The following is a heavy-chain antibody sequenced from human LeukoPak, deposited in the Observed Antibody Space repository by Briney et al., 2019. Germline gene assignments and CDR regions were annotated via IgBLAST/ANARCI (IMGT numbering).Heavy chain of an antibody. V-gene: IGHV1-2*02. Sequence: ASVKVSCKASGYTFTSYGISWVRQAPGQGLEWMGWINPNSGGTNYAQKFQGRVTMTRDTSISTAYMELSRLRSDDTAVYYCARSSDSSGYYSDYWGQGTLVTVSS. CDR2: INPNSGGT. CDR3: ARSSDSSGYYSDY. J-gene: IGHJ4*02. D-gene: IGHD3-22*01. CDR1: GYTFTSYG.